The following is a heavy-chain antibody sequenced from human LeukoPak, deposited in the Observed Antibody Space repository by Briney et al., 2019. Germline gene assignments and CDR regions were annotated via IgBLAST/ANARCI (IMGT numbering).Heavy chain of an antibody. CDR1: GYTFTTYA. V-gene: IGHV1-3*01. J-gene: IGHJ4*02. CDR2: INAGNGIT. D-gene: IGHD3-22*01. Sequence: ASVKVSCKASGYTFTTYAMHWVRQAPGQRLEWMGWINAGNGITKYSQKFQGRVTITRDTSASTAYMELSSLRSEDTVVYYCARDSSGYYGAFDYWGQGTLVTVSS. CDR3: ARDSSGYYGAFDY.